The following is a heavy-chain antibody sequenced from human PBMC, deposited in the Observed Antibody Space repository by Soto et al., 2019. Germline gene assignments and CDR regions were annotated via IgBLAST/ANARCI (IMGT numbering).Heavy chain of an antibody. CDR3: ARDLGGSYFGSYRYYYGTDV. Sequence: QVQLQESGPGLVKPSETLSLTCTVSGGSVSSGSYYWSWIRQPPGKGLEWIGYIYYSGSTNYNPSLKSRVTISVDTSKNQFSLKLSSVTAADTAVYYCARDLGGSYFGSYRYYYGTDVWGQGTTVTVSS. J-gene: IGHJ6*02. D-gene: IGHD1-26*01. CDR1: GGSVSSGSYY. CDR2: IYYSGST. V-gene: IGHV4-61*01.